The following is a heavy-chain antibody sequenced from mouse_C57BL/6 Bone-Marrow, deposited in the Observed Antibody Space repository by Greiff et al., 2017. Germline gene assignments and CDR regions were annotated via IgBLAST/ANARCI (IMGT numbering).Heavy chain of an antibody. V-gene: IGHV1-64*01. CDR2: IHPNSGST. CDR1: GYTFTSYW. Sequence: VQLQQPGAELVKPGASVKLSCKASGYTFTSYWMHWVKQRPGQGLEWIGMIHPNSGSTNYNAKFKSKATLTVDKSSSTAYMQLSSLTSEDSAVYYCARSVYSNYVGYWGQGTTLTVSS. D-gene: IGHD2-5*01. J-gene: IGHJ2*01. CDR3: ARSVYSNYVGY.